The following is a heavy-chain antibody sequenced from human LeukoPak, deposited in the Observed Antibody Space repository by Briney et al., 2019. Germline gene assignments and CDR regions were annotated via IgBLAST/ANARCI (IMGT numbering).Heavy chain of an antibody. CDR3: SRTYYDYWSGPYAFDI. CDR2: IRYDGSNK. V-gene: IGHV3-30*02. D-gene: IGHD3-3*01. J-gene: IGHJ3*02. CDR1: GFTFSSYS. Sequence: GGSLRLSCAASGFTFSSYSMHWVRQAPGKGLEWVAFIRYDGSNKYYADSVKGRFTISRDNSENSLYLRMNNLRAEDPAVFYCSRTYYDYWSGPYAFDIWGQGTTLTVSP.